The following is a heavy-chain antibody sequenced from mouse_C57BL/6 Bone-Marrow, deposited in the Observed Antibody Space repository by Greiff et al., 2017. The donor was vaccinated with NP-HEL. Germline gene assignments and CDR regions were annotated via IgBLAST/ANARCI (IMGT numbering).Heavy chain of an antibody. D-gene: IGHD1-1*01. Sequence: EVKLMESGGGLVQPGGSLKLSCAASGFTFSDYYMYWVRQTPEKRLEWVAYISNGGGSTYYPDTVKGRFTISRDNAKNTLYLQRSRLKSEDTAMYYCARQTPLLNYAMDYWGQGTSVTVSS. CDR1: GFTFSDYY. CDR2: ISNGGGST. V-gene: IGHV5-12*01. J-gene: IGHJ4*01. CDR3: ARQTPLLNYAMDY.